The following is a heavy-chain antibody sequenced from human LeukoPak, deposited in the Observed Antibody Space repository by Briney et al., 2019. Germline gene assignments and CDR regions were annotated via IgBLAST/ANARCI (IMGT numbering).Heavy chain of an antibody. CDR3: ARVVKSGPSHYFDY. J-gene: IGHJ4*02. CDR2: ISGSGGST. Sequence: PGGSLRLSCAASGFTLSSYAMSWVRQAPGKGLEWVSAISGSGGSTYYADSVKGRFTISRDNSKNTLYLQMNSLRAEDTAVYYCARVVKSGPSHYFDYWGQGTLVTVSS. V-gene: IGHV3-23*01. D-gene: IGHD3-3*01. CDR1: GFTLSSYA.